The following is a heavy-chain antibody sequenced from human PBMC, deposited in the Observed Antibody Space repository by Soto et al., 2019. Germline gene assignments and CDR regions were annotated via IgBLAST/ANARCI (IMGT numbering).Heavy chain of an antibody. CDR2: IYYSGST. CDR1: GGSISSSSYY. J-gene: IGHJ5*02. D-gene: IGHD6-13*01. Sequence: QLQLQESGPGLVKPSETLSLTCTVSGGSISSSSYYWGWIRQPPGKGLEWIGSIYYSGSTYYNPSLKSRVTISVDTSKNQFSLKLSSVTAADTAVYYCARLRGIAAASSGFDPWGQGTLVTVSS. V-gene: IGHV4-39*01. CDR3: ARLRGIAAASSGFDP.